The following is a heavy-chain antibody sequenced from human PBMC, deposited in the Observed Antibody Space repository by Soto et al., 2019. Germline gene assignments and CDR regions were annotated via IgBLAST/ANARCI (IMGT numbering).Heavy chain of an antibody. V-gene: IGHV4-34*01. CDR2: INHSGST. CDR3: ARVGKMMYARSLLSRRSSKWFDT. Sequence: ETLALCGAVYCGSFSGYYGSWIRHPPGKGLEWIGEINHSGSTNYNPSLESRVTISVDTSKNQFSLKLSSVTAADTAVYYCARVGKMMYARSLLSRRSSKWFDTWGQGTLVTVSS. CDR1: CGSFSGYY. J-gene: IGHJ5*02. D-gene: IGHD2-8*01.